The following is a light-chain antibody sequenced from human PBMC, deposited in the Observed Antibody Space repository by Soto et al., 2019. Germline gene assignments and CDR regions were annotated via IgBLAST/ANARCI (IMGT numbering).Light chain of an antibody. V-gene: IGKV1-5*01. Sequence: GDRVTITCRASQTISSWLAWYQQKPGKAPKLLIYDASSLESGVPSRFSGSGSGTEFTLTISSLQPDDFATYYCQQYNSYSWTFGQGTKVDIK. CDR2: DAS. CDR3: QQYNSYSWT. CDR1: QTISSW. J-gene: IGKJ1*01.